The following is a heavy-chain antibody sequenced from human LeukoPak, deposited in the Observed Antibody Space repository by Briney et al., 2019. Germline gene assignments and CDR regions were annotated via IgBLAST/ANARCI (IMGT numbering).Heavy chain of an antibody. D-gene: IGHD5-12*01. V-gene: IGHV5-10-1*01. CDR1: GSTLTSYW. J-gene: IGHJ4*02. Sequence: GASLQISCKGSGSTLTSYWISWVRQLPGKGLEWMGRIDPSDSYTNYSPSFQGHVTISADKSISTAYLQWSSLKASDTAMYYCARQGGYDSGYFDYWGQGTLVTVSS. CDR2: IDPSDSYT. CDR3: ARQGGYDSGYFDY.